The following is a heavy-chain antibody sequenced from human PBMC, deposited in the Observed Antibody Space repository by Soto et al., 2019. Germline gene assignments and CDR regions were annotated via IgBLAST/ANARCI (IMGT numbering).Heavy chain of an antibody. CDR2: IKSDSSSL. J-gene: IGHJ3*02. CDR3: VRKRMTGSQSGAFDI. V-gene: IGHV3-21*01. CDR1: GFTFSTYL. D-gene: IGHD3-9*01. Sequence: VQLVESGGGLVEHGGSLRLSCAASGFTFSTYLMNWVRQAPGKGLEWVSSIKSDSSSLYYADSVKGRFTISRDNAKKSLHLHTKSLRVEDTAMYFCVRKRMTGSQSGAFDIRGQGTMVTVSS.